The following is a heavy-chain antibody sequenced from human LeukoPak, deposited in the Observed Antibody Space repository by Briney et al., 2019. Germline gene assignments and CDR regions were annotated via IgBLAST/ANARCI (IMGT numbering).Heavy chain of an antibody. D-gene: IGHD6-19*01. V-gene: IGHV4-59*08. CDR2: IYYSGST. CDR3: ARQGGYSSGYNWFDP. CDR1: GGSISSYY. Sequence: SETLSLTCTVSGGSISSYYWIWIRQPSGKGLEWIGYIYYSGSTNYNPSLKSRVTISVDTSKNQFSLRLSSVTAADTAVYYCARQGGYSSGYNWFDPWGQGTLVTVSS. J-gene: IGHJ5*02.